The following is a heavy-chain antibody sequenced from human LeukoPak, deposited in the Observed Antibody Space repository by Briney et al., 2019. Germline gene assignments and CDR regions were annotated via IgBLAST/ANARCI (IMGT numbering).Heavy chain of an antibody. CDR1: GFTFSSYA. Sequence: GRSLRLSCAASGFTFSSYAMHWVRQAPGKGLEWVAVISYDGSNKYYADSVKGRFTISRDNSKNTLYLQMNSLRAEDTAVYYCAKSGQPNGDYVYFDYWGQGNLVTVSS. D-gene: IGHD4-17*01. V-gene: IGHV3-30*04. CDR2: ISYDGSNK. CDR3: AKSGQPNGDYVYFDY. J-gene: IGHJ4*02.